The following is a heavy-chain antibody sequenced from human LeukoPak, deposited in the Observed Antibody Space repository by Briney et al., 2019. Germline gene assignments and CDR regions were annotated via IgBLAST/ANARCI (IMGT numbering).Heavy chain of an antibody. CDR2: IYYSGST. J-gene: IGHJ4*02. V-gene: IGHV4-59*01. CDR3: ASEGSLGSSWSYYFDY. D-gene: IGHD6-13*01. Sequence: SETLSLTCTVSGGSISSYYWSWIRQPPGKGLEWIGYIYYSGSTNYNPSLKSRVTISVDTSKNQFSLKLSSVTAADTAVYYCASEGSLGSSWSYYFDYWGQGTLVTVSS. CDR1: GGSISSYY.